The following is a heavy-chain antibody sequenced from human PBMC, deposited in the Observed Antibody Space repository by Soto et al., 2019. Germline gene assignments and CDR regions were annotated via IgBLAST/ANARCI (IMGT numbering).Heavy chain of an antibody. J-gene: IGHJ6*03. CDR3: ARDSGLRYFDWSPLDV. V-gene: IGHV1-2*04. CDR2: INPNSGGT. D-gene: IGHD3-9*01. CDR1: GYTFTGYY. Sequence: ASVKVSCKASGYTFTGYYMHGVRQAPGQGLEWMGWINPNSGGTNYAQKFQGWVTMTRDTSISTAYMELSRLRSDDTAVYYCARDSGLRYFDWSPLDVWGKGTTVTVS.